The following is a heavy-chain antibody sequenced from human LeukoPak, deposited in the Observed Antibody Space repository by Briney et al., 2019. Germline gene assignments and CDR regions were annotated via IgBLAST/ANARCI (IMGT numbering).Heavy chain of an antibody. CDR2: ISKDGNTR. V-gene: IGHV3-11*01. CDR1: GFTFSDYY. J-gene: IGHJ4*02. D-gene: IGHD1-26*01. CDR3: ARVMRSGSPFDY. Sequence: LGGSLRLSCAASGFTFSDYYMSWIRQAPGKGLEWVSYISKDGNTRNYADSVKGRFTISRDNAKNSLFLQMNSLRAEDTAVYYCARVMRSGSPFDYWGQGTLVTVSP.